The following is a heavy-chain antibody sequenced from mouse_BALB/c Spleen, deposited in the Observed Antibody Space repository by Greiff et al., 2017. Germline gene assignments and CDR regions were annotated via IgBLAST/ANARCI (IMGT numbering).Heavy chain of an antibody. CDR3: ASHYYRPGAY. CDR2: INPSTGYT. D-gene: IGHD2-14*01. Sequence: VQLQQSGAELAKPGASVKMSCKASGYTFTSYWMHWVKQRPGQGLEWIGYINPSTGYTEYNQKFKDKATLTADKSSSTAYMQLSSLTSEDSAVYYCASHYYRPGAYWGQGTLVTVSA. CDR1: GYTFTSYW. J-gene: IGHJ3*01. V-gene: IGHV1-7*01.